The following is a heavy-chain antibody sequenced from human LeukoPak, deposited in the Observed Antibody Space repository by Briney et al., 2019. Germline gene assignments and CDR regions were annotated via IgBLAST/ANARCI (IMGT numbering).Heavy chain of an antibody. CDR2: IYYSGTT. CDR1: GGPITSGSYY. D-gene: IGHD3-22*01. J-gene: IGHJ4*02. V-gene: IGHV4-39*01. CDR3: AAVTMTSWAPPAIDY. Sequence: PSETLSLTCTVSGGPITSGSYYWGWIRQPPGKGLEWIGTIYYSGTTYYNPSLKSRVTISVDTSKNQFSLKLSSVTAADTAVYYCAAVTMTSWAPPAIDYWGQGTLVTVSS.